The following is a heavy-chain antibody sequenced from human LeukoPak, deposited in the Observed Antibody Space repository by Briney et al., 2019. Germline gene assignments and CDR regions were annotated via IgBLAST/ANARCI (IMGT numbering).Heavy chain of an antibody. J-gene: IGHJ3*02. V-gene: IGHV3-23*01. CDR1: GFTFSSYA. Sequence: QAGGSLRLSCAASGFTFSSYAMSWVRQAPGKGLEWVSAISGSGGSTYYADSVKGRFTISRDNSKNTLYLQMNSLRAEDTAVYYCAKDIYYDSSGYYEPLDDAFDIWGQGTMVTVSS. CDR2: ISGSGGST. D-gene: IGHD3-22*01. CDR3: AKDIYYDSSGYYEPLDDAFDI.